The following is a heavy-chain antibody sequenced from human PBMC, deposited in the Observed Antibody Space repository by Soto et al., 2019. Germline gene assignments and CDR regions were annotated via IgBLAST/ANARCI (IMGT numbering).Heavy chain of an antibody. Sequence: GASVKVSCKASGGSFSSYAISWVRQAPGQGLEWMGGIIPIFGTANYAQKFQGRVTITADESTSTAYMELSSLRSEDTAVYYCARGKSAAGTGTAFDYWGQGTLVTVS. CDR2: IIPIFGTA. V-gene: IGHV1-69*13. J-gene: IGHJ4*02. CDR1: GGSFSSYA. CDR3: ARGKSAAGTGTAFDY. D-gene: IGHD6-13*01.